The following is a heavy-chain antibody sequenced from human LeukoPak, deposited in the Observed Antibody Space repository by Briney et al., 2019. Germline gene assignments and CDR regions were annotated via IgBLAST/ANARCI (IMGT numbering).Heavy chain of an antibody. CDR1: GFTFSSYG. Sequence: GGSLRFSCAASGFTFSSYGMHWVRQAPGKGLEWVAFIRYDGSNKYYADSVKGRFTISRDNSKNTLYLQMNSLRAEDTAVYYCAKDRRVSAAQFDYWGQGTLVTVSS. CDR2: IRYDGSNK. CDR3: AKDRRVSAAQFDY. D-gene: IGHD2-2*01. J-gene: IGHJ4*02. V-gene: IGHV3-30*02.